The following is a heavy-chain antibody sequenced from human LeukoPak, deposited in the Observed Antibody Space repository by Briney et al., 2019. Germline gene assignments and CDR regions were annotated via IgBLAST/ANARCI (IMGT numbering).Heavy chain of an antibody. D-gene: IGHD2-15*01. CDR2: INQRGST. CDR3: ASASIAALDY. CDR1: GGSFRGYY. Sequence: AETLSLTCAVYGGSFRGYYWSWIRQPPGKGLEWIGEINQRGSTNYNRSLKSRVTISVDTSKNQFSLNLSSVTAADTAVYYCASASIAALDYWGQGTLVTVSS. V-gene: IGHV4-34*01. J-gene: IGHJ4*02.